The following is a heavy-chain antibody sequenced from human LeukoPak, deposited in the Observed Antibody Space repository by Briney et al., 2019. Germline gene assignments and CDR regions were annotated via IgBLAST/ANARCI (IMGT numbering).Heavy chain of an antibody. Sequence: ASVKVSCKVSGYTLTELSMHWVRQAPGKGLEWMGGFYPEDGETIYAQKFQGRVTMTEDTSTDTAYMELSSLRSEDTAVYYCATGYSYGPGAFDIWGQGTMVTVSS. J-gene: IGHJ3*02. CDR3: ATGYSYGPGAFDI. D-gene: IGHD5-18*01. V-gene: IGHV1-24*01. CDR1: GYTLTELS. CDR2: FYPEDGET.